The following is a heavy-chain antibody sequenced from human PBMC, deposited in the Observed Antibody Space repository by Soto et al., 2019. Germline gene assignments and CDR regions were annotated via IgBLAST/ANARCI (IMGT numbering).Heavy chain of an antibody. J-gene: IGHJ4*02. D-gene: IGHD1-7*01. Sequence: SETLSLTCTVSGGSISSGDYYWSWIRQPPGKGLEWIGYIYYSGSIYYNPSLKSRVTISVDTSKNQFSLKLSSVTAADTAVYYCAREVYNWHYYFDYWGQGTLVTVSS. CDR3: AREVYNWHYYFDY. CDR2: IYYSGSI. V-gene: IGHV4-30-4*01. CDR1: GGSISSGDYY.